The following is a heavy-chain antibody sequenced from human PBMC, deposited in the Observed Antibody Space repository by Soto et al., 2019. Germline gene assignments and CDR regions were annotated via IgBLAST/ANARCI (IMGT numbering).Heavy chain of an antibody. V-gene: IGHV3-23*01. J-gene: IGHJ2*01. D-gene: IGHD6-6*01. Sequence: EVQLLESGGGLVQPGGSLRLSCAASGFTFSSYAMSWVRQAPGKGLEWVSGISGSGGSTYYADSVKGRFTISRDISKNTLYLQMNSLRAEDTAVYHCAKEGETCSSSQYFDLWGRGTLVTVSS. CDR2: ISGSGGST. CDR3: AKEGETCSSSQYFDL. CDR1: GFTFSSYA.